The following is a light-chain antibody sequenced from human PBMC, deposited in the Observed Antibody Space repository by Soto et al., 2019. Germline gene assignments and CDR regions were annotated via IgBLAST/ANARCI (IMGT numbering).Light chain of an antibody. CDR1: QNIRDN. CDR2: DTT. Sequence: ETVMAQAPATLSESPGGRATRSCMASQNIRDNVAWYQQKPGQSPRLLIYDTTTRAPGIPARFSGSGSGTDFALTISSLEPEDFAVYYCQQRTNRPWTFGQGTKVDIK. V-gene: IGKV3-11*01. CDR3: QQRTNRPWT. J-gene: IGKJ1*01.